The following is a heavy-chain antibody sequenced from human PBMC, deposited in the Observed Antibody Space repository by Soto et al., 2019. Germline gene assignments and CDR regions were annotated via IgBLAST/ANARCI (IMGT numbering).Heavy chain of an antibody. V-gene: IGHV1-46*01. Sequence: ASVKVSCKASGYTFTSYYMHRVRQAPGQGPEWMGIINPSGGSTTYAQKFQGRVTMTRDTSTSTAYMELRSLRSEDTAVYYCARERTVAGNDYWGQGTLVTVSS. CDR2: INPSGGST. D-gene: IGHD6-19*01. CDR3: ARERTVAGNDY. CDR1: GYTFTSYY. J-gene: IGHJ4*02.